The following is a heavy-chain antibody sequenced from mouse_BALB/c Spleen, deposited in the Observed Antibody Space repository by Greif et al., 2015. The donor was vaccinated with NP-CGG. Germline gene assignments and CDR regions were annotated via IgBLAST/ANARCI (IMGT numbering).Heavy chain of an antibody. CDR3: AREGRPAMDY. Sequence: QVQLQQSGAELVRPGTSVKVSCKASGYAFTNYLIEWVKQRPGQGLEWIGVINPGSGGTNYNEKFKGKATLTADKSSSTAYMQLSSLTSDDSAVYFCAREGRPAMDYWGQGTSVTVSS. D-gene: IGHD3-3*01. CDR1: GYAFTNYL. V-gene: IGHV1-54*01. CDR2: INPGSGGT. J-gene: IGHJ4*01.